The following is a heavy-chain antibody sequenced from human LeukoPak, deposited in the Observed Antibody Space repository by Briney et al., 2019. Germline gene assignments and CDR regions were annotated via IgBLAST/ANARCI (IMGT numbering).Heavy chain of an antibody. CDR2: ISSSGSTK. Sequence: GGSLRLSCAASGFTFSDYSVDWVRQAPGKGLEWLSYISSSGSTKYYADSVKGRFTISRDNAKSSLYLQMNSLRPEDTAVYYCATLSCGGDCYSVDYWGQGTLVTVSS. CDR1: GFTFSDYS. J-gene: IGHJ4*02. V-gene: IGHV3-48*04. D-gene: IGHD2-21*02. CDR3: ATLSCGGDCYSVDY.